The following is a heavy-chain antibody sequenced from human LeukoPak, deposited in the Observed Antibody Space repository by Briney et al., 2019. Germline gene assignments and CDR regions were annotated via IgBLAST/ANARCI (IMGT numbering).Heavy chain of an antibody. CDR3: ARSAAAGPFDY. D-gene: IGHD6-13*01. J-gene: IGHJ4*02. CDR1: GFTVSSNY. V-gene: IGHV3-66*01. CDR2: IYSGGST. Sequence: GGSLRLSCAAAGFTVSSNYMSWVRQAPGKGLEWVSVIYSGGSTYYADSVKGRFTISRDNSKNTLYLQMNSLRAEDTAVYYCARSAAAGPFDYWGQGTLVTVSS.